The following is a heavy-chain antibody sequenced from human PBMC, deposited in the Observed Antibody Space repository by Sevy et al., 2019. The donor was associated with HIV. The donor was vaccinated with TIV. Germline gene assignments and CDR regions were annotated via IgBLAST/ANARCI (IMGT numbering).Heavy chain of an antibody. V-gene: IGHV3-23*01. CDR2: ISGSGGST. D-gene: IGHD1-26*01. CDR3: AKSLGGIVGATTYYYYYIDV. Sequence: GGSLRLSCAASGFTFSSYAMSWVRQAPGKGLEWVSAISGSGGSTYYADSVKGRFTISRDNSKNTLYLQMNSLRAEDTAVYYCAKSLGGIVGATTYYYYYIDVWGKGTTVTVSS. J-gene: IGHJ6*03. CDR1: GFTFSSYA.